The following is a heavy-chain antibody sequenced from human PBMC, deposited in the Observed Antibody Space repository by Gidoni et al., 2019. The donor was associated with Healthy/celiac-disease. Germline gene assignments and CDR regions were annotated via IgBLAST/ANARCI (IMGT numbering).Heavy chain of an antibody. D-gene: IGHD3-22*01. J-gene: IGHJ3*02. Sequence: EVQLVESGGGLVQPGRSLRLSCAASGFTFDDYAMHWVRQAPGKGLEWVSGISWNSGRIGYADSVKGLFTISRDNAKNSLYLQRNSLRAEDTALYYCAKDIYDSSGYDAVDIWGQGTMVTVSS. CDR3: AKDIYDSSGYDAVDI. CDR2: ISWNSGRI. V-gene: IGHV3-9*01. CDR1: GFTFDDYA.